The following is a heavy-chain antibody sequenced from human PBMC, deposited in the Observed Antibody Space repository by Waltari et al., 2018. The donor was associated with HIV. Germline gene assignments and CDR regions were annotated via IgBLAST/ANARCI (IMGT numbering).Heavy chain of an antibody. Sequence: EVQLVESGGSVVRPGGSLRLSCTASGFTFDNHGMNWVRQVPGKGLEWVSGINWNGGIANYADSVKGRFTISRDNAKNSLYLQMNSLKVEDTAFYHCARDVRFGVVTAFDPWGQGTLVIVSS. CDR1: GFTFDNHG. D-gene: IGHD3-16*01. J-gene: IGHJ5*02. CDR3: ARDVRFGVVTAFDP. V-gene: IGHV3-20*01. CDR2: INWNGGIA.